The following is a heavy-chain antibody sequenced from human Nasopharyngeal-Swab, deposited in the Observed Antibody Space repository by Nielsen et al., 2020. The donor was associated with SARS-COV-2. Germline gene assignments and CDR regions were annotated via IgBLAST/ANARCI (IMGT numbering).Heavy chain of an antibody. CDR3: TRVDVHDAFDM. Sequence: GGSLRLSCAASGFTLSNYWIHWVRQTPGKGLLWVSRINTDASRTSYADSVKGRFTISRDNAKNTVYLQMNSLRGEDTAVYYCTRVDVHDAFDMWGRGTMVTVSS. J-gene: IGHJ3*02. V-gene: IGHV3-74*01. CDR2: INTDASRT. D-gene: IGHD3-16*01. CDR1: GFTLSNYW.